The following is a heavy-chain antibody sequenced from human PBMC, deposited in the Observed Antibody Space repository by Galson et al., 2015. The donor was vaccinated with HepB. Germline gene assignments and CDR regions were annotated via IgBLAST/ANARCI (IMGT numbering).Heavy chain of an antibody. CDR1: GYSFTSYW. V-gene: IGHV5-51*03. CDR2: IYPVDSET. CDR3: ARLGATATNNWFDP. J-gene: IGHJ5*02. Sequence: QSGAEVKKPGESLKISCKGSGYSFTSYWIAWVRQMPGKGLEWVAIIYPVDSETRYSPSFEGQVTVSADKSISTAYLQWRNLQASDTAIYYCARLGATATNNWFDPWGQGTLVTVSS. D-gene: IGHD1-26*01.